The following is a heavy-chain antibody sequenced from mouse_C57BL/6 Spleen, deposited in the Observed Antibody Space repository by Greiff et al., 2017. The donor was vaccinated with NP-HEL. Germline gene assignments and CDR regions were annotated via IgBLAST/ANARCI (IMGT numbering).Heavy chain of an antibody. CDR3: GSACGSSDWDFEG. CDR1: GYTFTGYC. D-gene: IGHD1-3*01. V-gene: IGHV1-72*01. Sequence: VQLQQSGAELVKPGASVKLSCKASGYTFTGYCMHWVKQRPGRGLEWIGRIDPDSGGTKYNEKFKGKATLTVDKPSSTAYLQLSSLTSEDSAVFYCGSACGSSDWDFEGWGTATTVTVAT. CDR2: IDPDSGGT. J-gene: IGHJ1*03.